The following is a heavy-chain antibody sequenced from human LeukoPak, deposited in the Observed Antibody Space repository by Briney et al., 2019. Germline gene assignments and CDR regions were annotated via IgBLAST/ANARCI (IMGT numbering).Heavy chain of an antibody. J-gene: IGHJ4*02. CDR2: IYYTGST. CDR1: GGSISSYY. D-gene: IGHD6-19*01. V-gene: IGHV4-59*01. Sequence: SETLSLTCTVSGGSISSYYWSWIRQPPGKGLEWIGYIYYTGSTNYNPSLKSRVTISVDTFKNQFSLRLSSVTAADTAVYYCARLYGSGWPTPLDYWGQGTLVTVSS. CDR3: ARLYGSGWPTPLDY.